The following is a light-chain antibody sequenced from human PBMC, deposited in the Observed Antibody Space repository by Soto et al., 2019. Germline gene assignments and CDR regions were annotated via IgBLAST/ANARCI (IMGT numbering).Light chain of an antibody. Sequence: QSVLTQPPSVSGAPGQRVTISCTGSSSNIGAGYDVHWYQQLPGTAPKFLIYGNSNRPSGVPDRFSGSKSGTSASLAITGLQAGDEADYYCQSYDSSLSGWVFGGGTKVTVL. CDR2: GNS. CDR3: QSYDSSLSGWV. V-gene: IGLV1-40*01. CDR1: SSNIGAGYD. J-gene: IGLJ3*02.